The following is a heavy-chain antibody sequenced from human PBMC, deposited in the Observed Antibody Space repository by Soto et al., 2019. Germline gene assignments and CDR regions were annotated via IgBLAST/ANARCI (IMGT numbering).Heavy chain of an antibody. CDR3: VRVAGSASWSATDS. J-gene: IGHJ4*02. CDR1: GGSINTFY. V-gene: IGHV4-59*04. Sequence: PSETLSLTCTVSGGSINTFYWSWIRQPPGKGLEWLGTTYYGASSYYNPSLRSRITILLDASTTQLSLKLSSVTAADTAVYSCVRVAGSASWSATDSWGQGTLVTVSS. CDR2: TYYGASS. D-gene: IGHD6-13*01.